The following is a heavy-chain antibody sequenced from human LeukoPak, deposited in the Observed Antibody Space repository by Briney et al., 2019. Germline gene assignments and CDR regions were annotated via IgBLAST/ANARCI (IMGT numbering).Heavy chain of an antibody. J-gene: IGHJ4*02. D-gene: IGHD6-6*01. V-gene: IGHV3-74*01. Sequence: GGSLRLSCAASGFTFSTYWMHWVRQAPGRGLVWVSRINSDGSSTIYADSVKGRFTISRDNAKNALYLQMNSLRADDTAVYYCARGGVYSTSAVDYWGQGTLVTVSS. CDR2: INSDGSST. CDR1: GFTFSTYW. CDR3: ARGGVYSTSAVDY.